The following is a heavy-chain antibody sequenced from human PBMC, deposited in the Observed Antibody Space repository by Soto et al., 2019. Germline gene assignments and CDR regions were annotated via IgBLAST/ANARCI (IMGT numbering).Heavy chain of an antibody. D-gene: IGHD6-13*01. V-gene: IGHV4-59*01. J-gene: IGHJ4*02. Sequence: LSLTCTISGGSISNYYWTWIRQTPGKGLEWIGYVYNSGSTNYNPSLKSRVTISEDTSKSQFSLKVNSMTAADTAVYYCARYRREAVAGYTLDNWGQGILVTVSS. CDR2: VYNSGST. CDR3: ARYRREAVAGYTLDN. CDR1: GGSISNYY.